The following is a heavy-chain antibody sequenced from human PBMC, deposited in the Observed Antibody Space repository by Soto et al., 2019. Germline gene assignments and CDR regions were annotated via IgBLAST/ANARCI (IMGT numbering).Heavy chain of an antibody. CDR2: ISGSGGST. J-gene: IGHJ6*03. D-gene: IGHD3-3*01. Sequence: EVQLLESGGGLVQPGGSLRLSCAASGFTFSSYAMSWVRQAPGKGLEWVSAISGSGGSTYYADSVKGRFTISRDNSKNTLYLQMNSLRAEDTAVYYCAKGGDFWSGYQYYYYYYMDVWGKGTTVTVSS. CDR3: AKGGDFWSGYQYYYYYYMDV. CDR1: GFTFSSYA. V-gene: IGHV3-23*01.